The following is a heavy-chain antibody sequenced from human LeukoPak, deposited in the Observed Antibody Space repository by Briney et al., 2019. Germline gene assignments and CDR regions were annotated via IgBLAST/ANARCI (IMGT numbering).Heavy chain of an antibody. Sequence: GGSLRLSCAASGFTFSSYGMSWVRQAPGKGLEWVSAISGSGGSTYYADSVKGRFTISRDNSKNTLYLQMNSLRPKDTAVYYCAKLQWGRHDAFDIWGQGIMVTVSS. CDR3: AKLQWGRHDAFDI. J-gene: IGHJ3*02. CDR1: GFTFSSYG. D-gene: IGHD3-16*01. V-gene: IGHV3-23*01. CDR2: ISGSGGST.